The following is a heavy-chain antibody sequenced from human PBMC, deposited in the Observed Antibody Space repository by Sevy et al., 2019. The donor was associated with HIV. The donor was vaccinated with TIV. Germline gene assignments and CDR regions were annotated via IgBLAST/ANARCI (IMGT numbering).Heavy chain of an antibody. Sequence: ASVKVSCKASGYMFSFYDISWVRQAPGQGLEWMGRIHPFNGDTNYAQKFQGRVTLTTDTSTPTVYMSLSGLTSEDAGVYYCTRGRAPDTGRYFIENWVQGTLVTVSS. J-gene: IGHJ4*02. D-gene: IGHD3-10*01. CDR1: GYMFSFYD. CDR3: TRGRAPDTGRYFIEN. V-gene: IGHV1-18*01. CDR2: IHPFNGDT.